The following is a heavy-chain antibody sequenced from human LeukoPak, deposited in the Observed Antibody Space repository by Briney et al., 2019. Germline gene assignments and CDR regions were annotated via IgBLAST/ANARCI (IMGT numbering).Heavy chain of an antibody. Sequence: ASVKVSHKPSGYTFTSYGIRWVRQAPGQGLGWMGWISAYNGNTNYPQKLQGRVTMTTDTSTSTAYMELRSLRSDDTAVYSCARALYPRTPAQMFDPWGQGTLVTVSS. CDR3: ARALYPRTPAQMFDP. V-gene: IGHV1-18*01. J-gene: IGHJ5*02. CDR1: GYTFTSYG. CDR2: ISAYNGNT. D-gene: IGHD2-2*02.